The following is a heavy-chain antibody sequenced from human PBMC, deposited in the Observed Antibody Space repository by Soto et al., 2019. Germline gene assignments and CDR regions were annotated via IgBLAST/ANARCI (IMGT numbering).Heavy chain of an antibody. CDR2: IKQDGSEK. CDR1: GFTFSSYW. D-gene: IGHD3-10*01. V-gene: IGHV3-7*01. J-gene: IGHJ6*03. Sequence: GGSLRLSCAASGFTFSSYWMSWVRQAPGKGLEWVANIKQDGSEKYYVDSVKGRFTISRDNAKNSLYLQMNSLRAEDTAVYYCARALYYYGSGSYYSYYYYYYYMGVWGKGTTVTVSS. CDR3: ARALYYYGSGSYYSYYYYYYYMGV.